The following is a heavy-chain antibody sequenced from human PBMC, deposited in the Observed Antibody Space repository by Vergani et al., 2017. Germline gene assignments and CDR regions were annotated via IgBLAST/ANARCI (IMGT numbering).Heavy chain of an antibody. CDR2: ISAYNGNT. J-gene: IGHJ4*02. CDR1: GYTFTSYG. CDR3: ARDLLPYYYDSSGFWRGRDFDY. D-gene: IGHD3-22*01. V-gene: IGHV1-18*01. Sequence: VQLVQSGAEVKTPGASVKVSCKASGYTFTSYGISWVRQAPGQGLEWMGWISAYNGNTNYAQKLQGRVTMTTDTSTSLAYLELRSLRSDDTDVYYCARDLLPYYYDSSGFWRGRDFDYWGQGTLVTVAS.